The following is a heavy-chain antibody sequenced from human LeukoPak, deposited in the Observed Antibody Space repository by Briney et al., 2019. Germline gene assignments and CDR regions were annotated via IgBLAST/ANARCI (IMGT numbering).Heavy chain of an antibody. D-gene: IGHD2-2*02. Sequence: ASVKVSCKASGYTSTGYYMHWVRQAPGQGLEWMGWINPNSGGTNYAQKFRGRVTMTRDTSISTAYMELSRLRSDDTAVYYCARAGSYQLLYGYFQHWGQGTLVTVSS. J-gene: IGHJ1*01. CDR2: INPNSGGT. CDR3: ARAGSYQLLYGYFQH. V-gene: IGHV1-2*02. CDR1: GYTSTGYY.